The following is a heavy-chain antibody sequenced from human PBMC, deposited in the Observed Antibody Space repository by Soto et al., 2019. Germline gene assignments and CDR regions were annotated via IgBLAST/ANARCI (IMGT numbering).Heavy chain of an antibody. CDR2: ISSSSSTI. V-gene: IGHV3-48*01. Sequence: GGSLRLSCAASGFTFSSYSMNWVRQAPGKGLEWVSYISSSSSTIYYADSVKGRFTISRDNAKNSLYLQMNSLRAEDTAVYYCARDRYIWGSYSPFDYWGQGTLVTVSS. D-gene: IGHD3-16*01. J-gene: IGHJ4*02. CDR3: ARDRYIWGSYSPFDY. CDR1: GFTFSSYS.